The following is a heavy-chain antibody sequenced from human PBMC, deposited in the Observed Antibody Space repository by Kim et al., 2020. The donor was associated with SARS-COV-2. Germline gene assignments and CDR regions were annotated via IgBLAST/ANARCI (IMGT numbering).Heavy chain of an antibody. CDR2: ISGGTGNT. CDR1: GFTFSTYA. J-gene: IGHJ4*02. V-gene: IGHV3-23*01. CDR3: AKGRASSSRYFFDS. Sequence: GGSLRLSCAASGFTFSTYAMSWVRQAPGKGLEWVSTISGGTGNTYYADSVRGRFTMSRDDSKNTLCLQMNSLGAEDTAVYYCAKGRASSSRYFFDSWGQGTLVTVSS. D-gene: IGHD6-13*01.